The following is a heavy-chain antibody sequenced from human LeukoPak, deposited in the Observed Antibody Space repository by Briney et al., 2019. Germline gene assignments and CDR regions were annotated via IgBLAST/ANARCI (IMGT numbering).Heavy chain of an antibody. CDR1: GFTFRSHA. Sequence: GGSLRLSCVGSGFTFRSHAMSWVRQAPEKGLEFVSGIYENGGTTYYADSVKGRFSISRDNSKNTLYLQMDSLRGEDMAVYYCAKDFRIGYSAHFDYWGQGALVTVSS. D-gene: IGHD2-21*01. CDR3: AKDFRIGYSAHFDY. J-gene: IGHJ4*02. V-gene: IGHV3-23*01. CDR2: IYENGGTT.